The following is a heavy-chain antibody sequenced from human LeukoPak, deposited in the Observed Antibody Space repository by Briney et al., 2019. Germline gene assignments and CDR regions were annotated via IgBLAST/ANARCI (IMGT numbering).Heavy chain of an antibody. Sequence: ASVKVSCKASGYTFTSYDINWVRQATGQGLEWMGWMNPNSGNTGYAQKFQGRVTITRNTSISTAYMELSRLRSDDTAVYYCARAMDSGYDYGGISYYYYYYMDVWGKGTTVTVSS. CDR2: MNPNSGNT. CDR1: GYTFTSYD. CDR3: ARAMDSGYDYGGISYYYYYYMDV. J-gene: IGHJ6*03. D-gene: IGHD5-12*01. V-gene: IGHV1-8*03.